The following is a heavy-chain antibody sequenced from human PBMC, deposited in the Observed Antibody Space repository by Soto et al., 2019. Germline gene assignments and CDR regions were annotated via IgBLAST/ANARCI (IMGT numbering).Heavy chain of an antibody. V-gene: IGHV3-21*01. Sequence: EVQLVESGGGLVKPGGSLRLSCAASGFTFSSYSLNWVRQAPGKGLEWVSSITSSGASIYYADSVKGRFTISRDNAKNSLDLQMNSLRAEDTAVYYCARDGSEGSGEIGYYYYMDVWGKGTTATVSS. CDR2: ITSSGASI. D-gene: IGHD2-15*01. CDR3: ARDGSEGSGEIGYYYYMDV. CDR1: GFTFSSYS. J-gene: IGHJ6*03.